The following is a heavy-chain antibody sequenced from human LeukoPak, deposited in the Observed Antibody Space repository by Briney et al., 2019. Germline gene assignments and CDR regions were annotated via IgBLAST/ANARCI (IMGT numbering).Heavy chain of an antibody. CDR1: GGSISSYY. CDR2: IYYSGST. J-gene: IGHJ6*03. D-gene: IGHD2/OR15-2a*01. CDR3: ARVHFLNYYYYYMDV. V-gene: IGHV4-59*01. Sequence: SETLSLTCTVSGGSISSYYWSWIRQPPGKGLEWIGYIYYSGSTNYNPSLKSRVTISVDTSKNQFSLKLSSVTAADTAVYYCARVHFLNYYYYYMDVWGKGTTVTVSS.